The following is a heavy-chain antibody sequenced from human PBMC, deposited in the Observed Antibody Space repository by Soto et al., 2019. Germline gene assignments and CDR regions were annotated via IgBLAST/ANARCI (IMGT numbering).Heavy chain of an antibody. V-gene: IGHV4-59*01. CDR3: ARMRWNDVTNWFDP. Sequence: PSETLSLTCTVSGGSISSYYWSWIRQPPGKGLEWIGYIYYSGSTSYNPSLKSRVTISVDTSKNQFSLKLSSVTAADTAVYYCARMRWNDVTNWFDPWGQGTLVTVSS. CDR2: IYYSGST. D-gene: IGHD1-1*01. J-gene: IGHJ5*02. CDR1: GGSISSYY.